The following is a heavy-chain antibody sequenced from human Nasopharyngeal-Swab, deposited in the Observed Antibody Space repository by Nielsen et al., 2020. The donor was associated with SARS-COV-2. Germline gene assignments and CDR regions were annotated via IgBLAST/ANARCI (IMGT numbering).Heavy chain of an antibody. CDR2: IYYSGST. Sequence: SETLSLTCTVSGGSVSSGSYYWSWIRQPPGKGLEWIGSIYYSGSTYYNPSLKSRVTISVDTSKNQFSLKLSSVTAADTAVYYCARQVWQNYYYMDVWGKGTTVTVSS. D-gene: IGHD3-16*01. V-gene: IGHV4-39*01. CDR3: ARQVWQNYYYMDV. CDR1: GGSVSSGSYY. J-gene: IGHJ6*03.